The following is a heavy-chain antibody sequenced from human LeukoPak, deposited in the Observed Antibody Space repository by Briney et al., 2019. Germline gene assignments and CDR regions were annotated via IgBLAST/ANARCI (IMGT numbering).Heavy chain of an antibody. Sequence: ASVKVSRKASGYTFTSYDINWVRQATGQGLEWMGWMNPNSGNTGYAQKFQGRVTITRNTSISTAYMELSSLRSEDTAVYYCARGRGGGATSRDDYWGQGTLVTVSS. CDR3: ARGRGGGATSRDDY. CDR2: MNPNSGNT. J-gene: IGHJ4*02. V-gene: IGHV1-8*03. D-gene: IGHD1-26*01. CDR1: GYTFTSYD.